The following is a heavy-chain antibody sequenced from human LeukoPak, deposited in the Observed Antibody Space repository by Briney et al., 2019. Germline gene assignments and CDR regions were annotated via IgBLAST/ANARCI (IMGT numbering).Heavy chain of an antibody. CDR2: ISAYNGNT. V-gene: IGHV1-18*01. CDR3: ARDPPQHTYYYDSSGYYGREVLGY. D-gene: IGHD3-22*01. Sequence: ASVKVSCKASGYTFTSYGISWVRQAPGQGLEWMGWISAYNGNTNYAQKLQGRVTMTTDTSTSTAYMELRSLRSDDTAVYYCARDPPQHTYYYDSSGYYGREVLGYWGQGTLVTVSS. CDR1: GYTFTSYG. J-gene: IGHJ4*02.